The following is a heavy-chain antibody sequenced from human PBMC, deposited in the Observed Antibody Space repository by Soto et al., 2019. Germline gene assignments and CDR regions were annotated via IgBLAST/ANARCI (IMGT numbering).Heavy chain of an antibody. J-gene: IGHJ4*02. D-gene: IGHD6-13*01. CDR3: AREPFGGSSLYKGHFDY. V-gene: IGHV1-3*01. CDR2: INAGNGNT. CDR1: GYTFTSYA. Sequence: ASVKVSCKASGYTFTSYAMHWVRQAPGQRLEWMGWINAGNGNTKYSQKFQGRVTITRDTSASTAYMELGSLRSEDTAVYYCAREPFGGSSLYKGHFDYWGQGTLVTVSS.